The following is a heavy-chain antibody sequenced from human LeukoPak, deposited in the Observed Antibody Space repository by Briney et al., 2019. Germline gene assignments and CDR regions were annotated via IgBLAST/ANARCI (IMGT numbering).Heavy chain of an antibody. V-gene: IGHV3-23*01. CDR1: GFTFSTYA. CDR2: ISGSGGST. CDR3: AREGVSGSYIHFDY. J-gene: IGHJ4*02. Sequence: GGSLRLSCAASGFTFSTYAMTWVRQPPGKGLEWVSAISGSGGSTYYANSVKGRFTISRDNSKDTLYLQMNSLRAEDTAVYYCAREGVSGSYIHFDYWGQGTLVTVSS. D-gene: IGHD1-26*01.